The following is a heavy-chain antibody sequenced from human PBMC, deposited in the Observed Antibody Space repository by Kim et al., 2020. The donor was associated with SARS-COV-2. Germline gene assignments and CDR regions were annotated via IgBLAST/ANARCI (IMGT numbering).Heavy chain of an antibody. V-gene: IGHV5-51*01. CDR2: IFPPDSDA. Sequence: GESLKISCKGSGISFASYWIGWVRQTPGKGLEWVAIIFPPDSDAKYSPSFRGQVTISADKSISTAFLHWSSLKASDTATYFCVTHRDTYVPPWDWGQGTQVIVSS. CDR1: GISFASYW. CDR3: VTHRDTYVPPWD. J-gene: IGHJ4*02. D-gene: IGHD5-18*01.